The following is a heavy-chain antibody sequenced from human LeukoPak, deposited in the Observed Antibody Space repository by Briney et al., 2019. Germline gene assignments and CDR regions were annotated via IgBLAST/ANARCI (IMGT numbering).Heavy chain of an antibody. D-gene: IGHD2-15*01. J-gene: IGHJ5*02. Sequence: GGSLRLSCVASGFIFSTHAMSWVRLAPGRGLEWVSTISDSGGSTYYTESVKGRFTISRDNSMSTLSLQMRSLRVEDTALYYCSGGSCTWGLFDPWGQGTLVTVSS. CDR1: GFIFSTHA. CDR3: SGGSCTWGLFDP. V-gene: IGHV3-23*01. CDR2: ISDSGGST.